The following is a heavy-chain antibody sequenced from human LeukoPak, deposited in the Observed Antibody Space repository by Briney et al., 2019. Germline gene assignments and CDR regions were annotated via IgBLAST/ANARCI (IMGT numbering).Heavy chain of an antibody. V-gene: IGHV4-59*01. Sequence: SETLSLTCTVSGGSISIYYWSWIRQPPGKGLEWIGYIYYSGSTNYNPSLKSRVTISVDTSKNQFSLKLSSVTAADTAVYYCARSTTVGADYYYYYYMDVWGKGTTVTISS. CDR3: ARSTTVGADYYYYYYMDV. CDR1: GGSISIYY. D-gene: IGHD4-23*01. J-gene: IGHJ6*03. CDR2: IYYSGST.